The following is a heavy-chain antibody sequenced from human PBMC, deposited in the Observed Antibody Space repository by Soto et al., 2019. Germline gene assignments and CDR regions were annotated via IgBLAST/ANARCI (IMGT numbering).Heavy chain of an antibody. CDR3: SRAVGGFTYGYPDY. D-gene: IGHD5-18*01. Sequence: ESGPTLVNPTQTLTLTCTFSGFSLSTTGMCVSWIRQPPGKALEWLALIDWADDKYYSTSLKTRLTISKDTSKNQVVLTMTNVEPADTATYFCSRAVGGFTYGYPDYWGQGTLVTVSS. CDR2: IDWADDK. V-gene: IGHV2-70*01. J-gene: IGHJ4*02. CDR1: GFSLSTTGMC.